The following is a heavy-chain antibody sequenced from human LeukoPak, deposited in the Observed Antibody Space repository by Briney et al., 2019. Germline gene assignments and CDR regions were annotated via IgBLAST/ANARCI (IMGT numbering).Heavy chain of an antibody. CDR1: GGSISSGSYY. CDR3: AYSGSYGWFDP. J-gene: IGHJ5*02. CDR2: IYTSGST. V-gene: IGHV4-61*02. D-gene: IGHD1-26*01. Sequence: NPSETLSLTCTVSGGSISSGSYYWSWIRQPAGKGLEWIGRIYTSGSTNYNPSLKSRVTISVDTSKNQFSLKLSSVTAADTAVYYCAYSGSYGWFDPWGQGTLVTVSS.